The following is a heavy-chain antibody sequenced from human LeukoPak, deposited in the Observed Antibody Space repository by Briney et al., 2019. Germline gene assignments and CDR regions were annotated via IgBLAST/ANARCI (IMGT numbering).Heavy chain of an antibody. J-gene: IGHJ4*02. V-gene: IGHV3-7*01. CDR1: GFTFSTFW. CDR2: IKQDGNTK. CDR3: ARGDGSSSGLYFQY. D-gene: IGHD6-6*01. Sequence: GGSLRLSCAASGFTFSTFWMTWIRQSPGKGLEWVANIKQDGNTKYYVDSVKGRFTISRDNPNNLLYLQINSLRAEDTAVYYCARGDGSSSGLYFQYWGQGTLVTVSS.